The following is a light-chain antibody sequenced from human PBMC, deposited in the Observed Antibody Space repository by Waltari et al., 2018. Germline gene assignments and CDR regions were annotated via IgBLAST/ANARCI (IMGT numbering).Light chain of an antibody. J-gene: IGLJ1*01. CDR2: AVT. CDR3: SSYAGNYIYV. V-gene: IGLV2-8*01. CDR1: SGDIGTYDH. Sequence: QSALTQPPSASGSPGQDVTISCTGTSGDIGTYDHVSWYQQHPGKAPKVIVYAVTKRPSGVPDRFSGSKSGATAFLTVSGLQAEDEADYYCSSYAGNYIYVFGTGTEVTVL.